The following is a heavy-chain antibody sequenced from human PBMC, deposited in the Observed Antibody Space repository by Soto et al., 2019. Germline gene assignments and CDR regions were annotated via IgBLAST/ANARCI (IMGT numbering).Heavy chain of an antibody. CDR3: ARHYDFPPFDP. J-gene: IGHJ5*02. D-gene: IGHD3-3*01. V-gene: IGHV4-59*08. CDR1: GVTISSYY. CDR2: IYYSGST. Sequence: SETLSLTCTVSGVTISSYYWSWIRQPPGKGLEWIGYIYYSGSTNYNPSLKSRVTISVDTSKNQFSLKLSSVTAADTAVYYCARHYDFPPFDPWGQGTLVTVSS.